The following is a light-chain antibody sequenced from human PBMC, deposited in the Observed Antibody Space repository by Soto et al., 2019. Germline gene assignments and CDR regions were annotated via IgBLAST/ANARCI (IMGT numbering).Light chain of an antibody. J-gene: IGKJ1*01. CDR3: MQDLQTWT. Sequence: EIVMTQSPLSLAVTPGEPATISCRSSQSLLDSDGNNYLDWYLQKPGQPPQVLIYLGSSRASGVPDMFSGSGSGTDFTLKISRVEVEDVGVYYCMQDLQTWTFGPGTKVEIK. CDR2: LGS. V-gene: IGKV2-28*01. CDR1: QSLLDSDGNNY.